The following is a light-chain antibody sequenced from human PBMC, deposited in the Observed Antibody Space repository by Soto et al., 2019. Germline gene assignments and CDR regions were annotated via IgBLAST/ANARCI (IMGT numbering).Light chain of an antibody. Sequence: DIVLTQSPGTLSLSPGERATLSCRASQSLSSIYLAWYQQKPGQAPRLLMYGASNRATGIPDRFSGSGSGTDFTLTISRLEPEDFAVYYCQQYGSSPTFGQGTRLEIK. V-gene: IGKV3-20*01. J-gene: IGKJ5*01. CDR3: QQYGSSPT. CDR1: QSLSSIY. CDR2: GAS.